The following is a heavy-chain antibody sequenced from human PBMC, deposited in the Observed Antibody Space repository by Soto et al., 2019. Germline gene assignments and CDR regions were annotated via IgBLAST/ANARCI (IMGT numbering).Heavy chain of an antibody. D-gene: IGHD2-15*01. J-gene: IGHJ5*02. V-gene: IGHV1-69*01. Sequence: VQLVQSGAEVKKPGSSVKVSCKASGGTFSSYAISWVRQAPGQGLEWMGGIIPIFGTANYAQKFQGRVTITADESTSTAYMELSSLRSEDTAVYYCARDNCSGGSCYYNWFDPWGQGTLVTVSS. CDR1: GGTFSSYA. CDR3: ARDNCSGGSCYYNWFDP. CDR2: IIPIFGTA.